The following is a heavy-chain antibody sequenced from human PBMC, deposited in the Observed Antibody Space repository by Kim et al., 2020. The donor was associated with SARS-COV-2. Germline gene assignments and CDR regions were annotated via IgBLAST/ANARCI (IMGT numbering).Heavy chain of an antibody. J-gene: IGHJ6*02. V-gene: IGHV3-74*01. CDR3: ARDTAMVFPGMDV. D-gene: IGHD5-18*01. Sequence: SYADYVNGRFTISRDNAKNTLYLQMNSLRAEDTAVYYCARDTAMVFPGMDVWGQGTTVTVSS.